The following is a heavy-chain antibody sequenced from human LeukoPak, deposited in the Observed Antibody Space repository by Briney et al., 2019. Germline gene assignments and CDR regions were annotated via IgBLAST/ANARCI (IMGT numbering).Heavy chain of an antibody. J-gene: IGHJ3*02. CDR3: ARGCGGDCYSQGDDAFDI. D-gene: IGHD2-21*02. CDR2: IYYSGST. V-gene: IGHV4-39*01. Sequence: SETLSLTCTVSGGSISSSSYYWGWIRQPPGKGLEWIGSIYYSGSTYYNPSLKSRVTISVDTSKNQFSLKLSSVTAADTAVYYRARGCGGDCYSQGDDAFDIWGQGTMVTVSS. CDR1: GGSISSSSYY.